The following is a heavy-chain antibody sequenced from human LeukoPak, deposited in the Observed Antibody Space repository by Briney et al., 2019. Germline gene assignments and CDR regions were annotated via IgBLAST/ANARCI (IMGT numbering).Heavy chain of an antibody. Sequence: PSETLSLTCTVYGGSLSSSSYYWGWIRQPPGKGLEWIGRIYYSGSTYYNPALKSRVAISVDTSKNQFSLKLSSVTAADRAVYYCARRHYYDSSGYVPGAFDIWGQGTMVTVSS. CDR1: GGSLSSSSYY. V-gene: IGHV4-39*01. D-gene: IGHD3-22*01. CDR2: IYYSGST. J-gene: IGHJ3*02. CDR3: ARRHYYDSSGYVPGAFDI.